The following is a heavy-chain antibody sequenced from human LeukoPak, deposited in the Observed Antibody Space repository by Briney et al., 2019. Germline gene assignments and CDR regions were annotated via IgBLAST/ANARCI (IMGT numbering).Heavy chain of an antibody. D-gene: IGHD6-19*01. V-gene: IGHV3-53*01. CDR2: IYSGGST. J-gene: IGHJ4*02. CDR3: ARASIAVAGPLDY. Sequence: PGGSLRLSCAASGFIVSSNHMSWVRQAPGKGLEWVSVIYSGGSTYYADSVKGRFTISRDNSKNTLYLQMNSLRAEDTAVYYCARASIAVAGPLDYWGQGTLVTVSS. CDR1: GFIVSSNH.